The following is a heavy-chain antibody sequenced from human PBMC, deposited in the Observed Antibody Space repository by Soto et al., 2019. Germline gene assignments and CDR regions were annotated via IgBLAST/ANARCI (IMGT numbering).Heavy chain of an antibody. Sequence: EVQLLESGGGLVQPGVALRLSCAASGFTFSSYAMSWVRQTPGTGLEWVSAISGNGGSPCYADSEKGRFTISRDNSNNTLDLQMNSLRAEYTAVYYWAREPGTTAYYYYGMDVWGQETTVTVSS. CDR2: ISGNGGSP. CDR3: AREPGTTAYYYYGMDV. D-gene: IGHD1-7*01. CDR1: GFTFSSYA. V-gene: IGHV3-23*01. J-gene: IGHJ6*02.